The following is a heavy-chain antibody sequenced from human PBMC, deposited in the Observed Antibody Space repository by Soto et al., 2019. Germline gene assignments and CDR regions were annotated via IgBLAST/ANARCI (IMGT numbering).Heavy chain of an antibody. Sequence: EVQVLESGGGLAQPGRSLRLSCAVSGLSFSSYAMTWVRQSPGKGXXXXXXISRSGNSTYSADSVRGRFTISRDNSKNTLYLQMNSLRAEDTAVYYCAKDAKILDWLPTSYYFDFWGQGTLVTVSS. J-gene: IGHJ4*02. CDR2: ISRSGNST. D-gene: IGHD3-9*01. V-gene: IGHV3-23*01. CDR3: AKDAKILDWLPTSYYFDF. CDR1: GLSFSSYA.